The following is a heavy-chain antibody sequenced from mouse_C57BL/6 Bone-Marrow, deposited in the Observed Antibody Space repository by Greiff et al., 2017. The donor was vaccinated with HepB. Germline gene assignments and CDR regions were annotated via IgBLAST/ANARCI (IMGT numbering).Heavy chain of an antibody. D-gene: IGHD5-1*01. J-gene: IGHJ3*01. CDR3: ARLPRSWFAY. CDR2: IHPNSGST. Sequence: QVQLQQPGAELVKPGASVKLSCKASGYTFTSYWLHWVKQRPGQGLEWIGMIHPNSGSTNYNEKFKSKATLTVDKSSSTAYMQLSSLTSEDSAVYYCARLPRSWFAYWGQGTLVTVSA. V-gene: IGHV1-64*01. CDR1: GYTFTSYW.